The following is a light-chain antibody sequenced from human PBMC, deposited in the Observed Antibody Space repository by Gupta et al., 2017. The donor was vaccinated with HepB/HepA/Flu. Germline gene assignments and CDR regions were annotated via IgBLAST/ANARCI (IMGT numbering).Light chain of an antibody. CDR1: QDIFNY. Sequence: DIQMTQSPSSLSASVGDRITITCRASQDIFNYLSWLQQKPGKAPKSLIYSASTLHSGVPSNFNGSGSGTDFTLTINSVQPDDFGTYYCQQYQDYPRTFGQGTKVEIK. CDR2: SAS. V-gene: IGKV1-16*02. CDR3: QQYQDYPRT. J-gene: IGKJ1*01.